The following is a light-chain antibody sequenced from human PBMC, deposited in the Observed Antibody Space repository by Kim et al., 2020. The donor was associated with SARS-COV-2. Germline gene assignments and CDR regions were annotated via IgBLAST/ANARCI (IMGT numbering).Light chain of an antibody. CDR1: QSVSSY. Sequence: LSLAPGERATLSCRASQSVSSYLAWYKQKPGQAPRLLNDDASNRATGIPARFSGSGSETDFTLTSSSLEPEDFAVYYCQQRSNWLTFGGGTKVEI. V-gene: IGKV3-11*01. CDR2: DAS. CDR3: QQRSNWLT. J-gene: IGKJ4*01.